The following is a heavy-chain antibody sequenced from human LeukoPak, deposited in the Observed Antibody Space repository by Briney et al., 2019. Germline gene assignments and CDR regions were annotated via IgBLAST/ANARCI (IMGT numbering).Heavy chain of an antibody. CDR3: ARLLGYEVGGPSDY. D-gene: IGHD5-12*01. CDR1: GYSFTSYW. J-gene: IGHJ4*02. CDR2: IDPSESYT. Sequence: GGALRISWKGSGYSFTSYWISWGRRMPGKGVGWMGRIDPSESYTNYSPSFQGHVTISADKSISTAYLQWSSLKASDTAMYYCARLLGYEVGGPSDYWGQGTLVTVSS. V-gene: IGHV5-10-1*01.